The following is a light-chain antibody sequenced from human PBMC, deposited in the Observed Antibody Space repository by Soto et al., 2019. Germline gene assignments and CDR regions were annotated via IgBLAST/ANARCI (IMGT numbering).Light chain of an antibody. Sequence: EIVLTQSPGTLSLSPGERATLSCRASQSVSSSYLAWYQQKPGQAPRLLIYGASSRATGIPDRFSVSGSGTDFKLTISRLEPEDVAVYYGEQDGSSPPTFGQGTKVEIK. CDR2: GAS. CDR3: EQDGSSPPT. CDR1: QSVSSSY. J-gene: IGKJ1*01. V-gene: IGKV3-20*01.